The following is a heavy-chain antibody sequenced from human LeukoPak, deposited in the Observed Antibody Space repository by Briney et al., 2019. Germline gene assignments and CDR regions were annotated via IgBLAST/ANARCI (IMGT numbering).Heavy chain of an antibody. V-gene: IGHV1-3*03. CDR1: GYTFTSYA. Sequence: GASVKVSCKASGYTFTSYAMHWVRQAPGQRLEWMGWINAGNGNTKYSQEFQGRVTITRDTSASTAYMELSSLRSEDMAVYYCAREVGYRSGGSCSQNWFDPWGQGTLVTVSS. CDR2: INAGNGNT. J-gene: IGHJ5*02. D-gene: IGHD2-15*01. CDR3: AREVGYRSGGSCSQNWFDP.